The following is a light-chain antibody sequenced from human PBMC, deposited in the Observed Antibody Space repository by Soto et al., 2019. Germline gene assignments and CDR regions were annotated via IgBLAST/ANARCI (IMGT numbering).Light chain of an antibody. CDR3: QHYVNWPLT. CDR2: DTS. Sequence: EIVMTQSPATLSVSPEEGATLSCRASQGICDTLAWYQQKPGHTPKLLIYDTSIRATCFPARFSGSRSGAEVTLTISSLQSEDFAVYYCQHYVNWPLTFGGGTKVESK. CDR1: QGICDT. J-gene: IGKJ4*01. V-gene: IGKV3D-15*01.